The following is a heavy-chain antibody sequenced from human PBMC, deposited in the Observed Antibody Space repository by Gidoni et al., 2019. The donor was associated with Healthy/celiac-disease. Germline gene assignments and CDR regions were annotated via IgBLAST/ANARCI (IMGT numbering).Heavy chain of an antibody. V-gene: IGHV4-31*02. D-gene: IGHD2-2*01. CDR1: TSGGYY. CDR2: IYYSGST. Sequence: TSGGYYWSWIRQHPGKGLEWIGYIYYSGSTYYNPSLKSRVTISVDTSKNQFSLKLSSVTAADTAVYYCARDIVVVPAAIPEGAFDIWGQGTMVTVSS. J-gene: IGHJ3*02. CDR3: ARDIVVVPAAIPEGAFDI.